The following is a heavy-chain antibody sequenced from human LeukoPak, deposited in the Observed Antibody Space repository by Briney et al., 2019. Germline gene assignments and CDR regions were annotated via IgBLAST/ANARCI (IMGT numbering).Heavy chain of an antibody. D-gene: IGHD1-26*01. Sequence: SGPTLVKPTQTLTLTCTFSGFSLNTRDLGVGWIRQPPGKAPEWLAVIYWDGDARYRPSLKTRLTITKDTSKNQVVLTMTDMAPVDTATFYCARERIVAASQVFDYWGQGTPVSVSS. CDR1: GFSLNTRDLG. J-gene: IGHJ4*02. V-gene: IGHV2-5*02. CDR2: IYWDGDA. CDR3: ARERIVAASQVFDY.